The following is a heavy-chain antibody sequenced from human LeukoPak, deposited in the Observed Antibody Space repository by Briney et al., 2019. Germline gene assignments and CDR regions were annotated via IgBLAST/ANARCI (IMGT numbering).Heavy chain of an antibody. Sequence: GGSLRLSCAASGFTFSNAWMSWVRQAPGKGLEWVSGISGTGTNTYYADSVKGRFTISRDNSKNTLYLQMNSLRAEDTAVYYCAKKFSSSWYGYFDYWGQGTLVTVSS. D-gene: IGHD6-13*01. CDR1: GFTFSNAW. V-gene: IGHV3-23*01. J-gene: IGHJ4*02. CDR2: ISGTGTNT. CDR3: AKKFSSSWYGYFDY.